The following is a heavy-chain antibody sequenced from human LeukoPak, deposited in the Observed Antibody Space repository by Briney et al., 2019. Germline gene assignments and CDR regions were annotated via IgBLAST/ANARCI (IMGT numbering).Heavy chain of an antibody. Sequence: PSETLSLTCTVSGGSISSYYWSWIRQPAGKGLEWIGRIYTSGSTNYNPSLKSRVTMSVDTSKNQFSLKLSSVTAADTAVYYCARATPDIVVVVYSHHDAFDIWGQGTMVSVSS. CDR2: IYTSGST. CDR3: ARATPDIVVVVYSHHDAFDI. V-gene: IGHV4-4*07. CDR1: GGSISSYY. D-gene: IGHD2-15*01. J-gene: IGHJ3*02.